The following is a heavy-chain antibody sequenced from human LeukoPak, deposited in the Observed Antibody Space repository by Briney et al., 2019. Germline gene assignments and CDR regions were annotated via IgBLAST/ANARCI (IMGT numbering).Heavy chain of an antibody. V-gene: IGHV4-39*01. CDR2: IFYSGTT. CDR3: ARRAAYNDYYFDH. D-gene: IGHD1-1*01. Sequence: SETLSLTCTVSGGSISNNIYFWAWIRQPPGKGLEWIGGIFYSGTTYYNPSLKSRVTTSVDTSKNQFSLKVASVTAADTAVYYCARRAAYNDYYFDHWGQGALVTVSS. CDR1: GGSISNNIYF. J-gene: IGHJ4*02.